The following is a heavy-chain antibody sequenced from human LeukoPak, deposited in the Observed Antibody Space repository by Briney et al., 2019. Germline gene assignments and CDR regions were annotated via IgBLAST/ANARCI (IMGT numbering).Heavy chain of an antibody. Sequence: GRSLRLSCAASGFTFSSYSMNWARQAPGKGLEWVSSISSSSSYIYYADSVKGRFTISRDNAKTSLYLQMNSLRAEDTAVYYCATGGGYCSGGSCYGSNYWGQGTLVTVSS. CDR3: ATGGGYCSGGSCYGSNY. D-gene: IGHD2-15*01. CDR1: GFTFSSYS. J-gene: IGHJ4*02. V-gene: IGHV3-21*01. CDR2: ISSSSSYI.